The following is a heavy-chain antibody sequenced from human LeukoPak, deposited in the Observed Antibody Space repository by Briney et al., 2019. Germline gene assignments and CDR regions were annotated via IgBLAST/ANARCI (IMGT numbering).Heavy chain of an antibody. CDR1: GFTFSRYD. D-gene: IGHD3-22*01. V-gene: IGHV3-13*01. CDR2: IGTAGDT. Sequence: GGSLRLSCAASGFTFSRYDMHWVRQATGKGLEWVSAIGTAGDTYYPGSVKGRFTISRENAKNSLYLQMNSLRAGDTAVYYCARGKTLYYDSSGYPLPYFDYWGQGTLVTVSS. J-gene: IGHJ4*02. CDR3: ARGKTLYYDSSGYPLPYFDY.